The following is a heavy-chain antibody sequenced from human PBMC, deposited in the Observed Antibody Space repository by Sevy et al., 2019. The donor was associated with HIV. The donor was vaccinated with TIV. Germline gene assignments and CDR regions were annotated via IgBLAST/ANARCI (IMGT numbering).Heavy chain of an antibody. CDR3: AGMEVGGYDLLTGRSTGWFDP. Sequence: SETLSLTCTVSGGSISSSNYYWGWIRQPPGKGLEWIGSIYYSGSPYYNPSLKSRVTISVDTSKNQFFLNLSSVTAPDTAVYHCAGMEVGGYDLLTGRSTGWFDPWGQGTLVTVSS. D-gene: IGHD3-9*01. J-gene: IGHJ5*02. CDR2: IYYSGSP. V-gene: IGHV4-39*01. CDR1: GGSISSSNYY.